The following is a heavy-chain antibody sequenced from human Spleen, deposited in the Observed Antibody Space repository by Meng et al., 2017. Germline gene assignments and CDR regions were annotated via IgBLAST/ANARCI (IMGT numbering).Heavy chain of an antibody. D-gene: IGHD2-21*01. CDR1: GYTFTSYD. CDR3: VRDENISLGKLFGDY. J-gene: IGHJ4*02. CDR2: MNPNSGNT. Sequence: ASVKVSCKASGYTFTSYDINWVRQATGQGLEWMGWMNPNSGNTGYAQKFQGRVTITGDTSISTAYVELSSLRSDDTAVYYCVRDENISLGKLFGDYWGQGTMVTVSS. V-gene: IGHV1-8*03.